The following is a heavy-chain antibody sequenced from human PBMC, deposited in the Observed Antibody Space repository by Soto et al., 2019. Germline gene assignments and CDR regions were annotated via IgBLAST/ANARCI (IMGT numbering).Heavy chain of an antibody. CDR2: ISNSGGRT. Sequence: GGSLRLSCAASGFIFSSYAMSWVRQAPGKGLEWVSGISNSGGRTYYADSVKGRFIISRDNSKNTLHLQMNSLRAEDTAVYYCAKDISYGSGDYFDYWGQGTLVTVSS. CDR1: GFIFSSYA. CDR3: AKDISYGSGDYFDY. J-gene: IGHJ4*02. V-gene: IGHV3-23*01. D-gene: IGHD1-26*01.